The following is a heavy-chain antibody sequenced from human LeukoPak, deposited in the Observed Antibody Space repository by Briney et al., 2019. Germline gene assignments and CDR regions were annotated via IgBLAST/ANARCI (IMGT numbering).Heavy chain of an antibody. D-gene: IGHD3-22*01. V-gene: IGHV3-21*04. J-gene: IGHJ4*02. CDR2: ISSKNYI. Sequence: GGSLRLSCAASGFTFSSYSMNWVRQAPGKGLEWVSSISSKNYIYYADSVKGRFTISRDNAKNSLYLQMNSLRVEDTALYYCAKDTSGYYDSSGYYFDYWGQGTLVTVSS. CDR1: GFTFSSYS. CDR3: AKDTSGYYDSSGYYFDY.